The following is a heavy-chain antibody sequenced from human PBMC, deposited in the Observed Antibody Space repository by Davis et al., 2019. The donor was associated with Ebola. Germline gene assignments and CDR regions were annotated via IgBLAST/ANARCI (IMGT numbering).Heavy chain of an antibody. CDR1: AFTFRLFA. J-gene: IGHJ6*02. V-gene: IGHV3-30*04. CDR2: VSYDGRHK. Sequence: GESLKISCAASAFTFRLFAMHWVRQAPGKGLQWVAVVSYDGRHKYYADSVKGRFTISRDNSKNTFNLQMNSLTAEDTAVYYCARDIGYSDGWPDYYYYGMDVWGQGTTVTVSS. D-gene: IGHD6-19*01. CDR3: ARDIGYSDGWPDYYYYGMDV.